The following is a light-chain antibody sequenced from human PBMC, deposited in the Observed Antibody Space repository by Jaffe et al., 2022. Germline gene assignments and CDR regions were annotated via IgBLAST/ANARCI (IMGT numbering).Light chain of an antibody. Sequence: EIVLTQSPVTLSLSPGERATLSCRASQSVFSNLAWYQQKPGQPPRLLIYDASNRASGIPARFSGSGSGTDFTLTIGSLEPEDFAVYYCLQRTKWPLTFGGGTKVEIK. V-gene: IGKV3-11*01. CDR3: LQRTKWPLT. J-gene: IGKJ4*01. CDR1: QSVFSN. CDR2: DAS.